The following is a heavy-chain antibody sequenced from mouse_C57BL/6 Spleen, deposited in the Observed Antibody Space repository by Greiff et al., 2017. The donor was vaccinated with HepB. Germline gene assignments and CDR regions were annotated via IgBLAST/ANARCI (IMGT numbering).Heavy chain of an antibody. CDR1: GYTFTSYW. D-gene: IGHD2-2*01. V-gene: IGHV1-64*01. CDR2: IHPNSGST. Sequence: QVHVKQPGAELVKPGASVKLSCKASGYTFTSYWMHWVKQRPGQGLEWIGMIHPNSGSTNYNEKFKSKATLTVDKSSSTAYMQLSSLTSEDSAVYYCARLRQGMDYWGQGTSVTVSS. J-gene: IGHJ4*01. CDR3: ARLRQGMDY.